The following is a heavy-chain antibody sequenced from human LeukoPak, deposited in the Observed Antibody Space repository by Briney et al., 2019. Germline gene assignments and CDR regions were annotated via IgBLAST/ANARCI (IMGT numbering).Heavy chain of an antibody. CDR2: ISWNSGSI. V-gene: IGHV3-9*01. CDR1: GFTFDDYA. Sequence: PGGSLRLSCAASGFTFDDYAMHWVRQAPGKGLEWVSGISWNSGSIGYADSVKGRFTISSDNAKNSLYLQMNSLRAEDTALYYCAKDDMRNTQYSSSSGLFDYWGQGTLVTVSS. D-gene: IGHD6-6*01. CDR3: AKDDMRNTQYSSSSGLFDY. J-gene: IGHJ4*02.